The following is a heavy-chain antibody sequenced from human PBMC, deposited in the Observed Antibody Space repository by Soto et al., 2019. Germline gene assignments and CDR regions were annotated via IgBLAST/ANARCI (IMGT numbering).Heavy chain of an antibody. CDR1: GFTFSSYG. CDR3: ANWYSRGWYDY. D-gene: IGHD6-19*01. Sequence: QVQLVESGGGVVQPGRSLRLSCAASGFTFSSYGMHWVRQAPGKGLEWVAVISYDGSNKYYADSVKGRFTISRDNSKNTLYPQMNSPRAEDTAVYYSANWYSRGWYDYWGQGTLVNVFS. J-gene: IGHJ4*02. CDR2: ISYDGSNK. V-gene: IGHV3-30*18.